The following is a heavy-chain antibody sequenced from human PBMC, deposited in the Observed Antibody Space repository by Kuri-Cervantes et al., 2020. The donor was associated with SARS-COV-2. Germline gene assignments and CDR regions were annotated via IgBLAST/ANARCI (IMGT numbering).Heavy chain of an antibody. CDR1: GGSISSSSYY. Sequence: ESLKISCTVSGGSISSSSYYWGWIRQPPGKGLEWIGSIYYSGSTYYNPSLKSRVTISVDTSKNQFSLKLSSVTAADTAVYYCARHLSRIAAAQIDYWGQGTLVTVSS. D-gene: IGHD6-13*01. CDR2: IYYSGST. CDR3: ARHLSRIAAAQIDY. V-gene: IGHV4-39*07. J-gene: IGHJ4*02.